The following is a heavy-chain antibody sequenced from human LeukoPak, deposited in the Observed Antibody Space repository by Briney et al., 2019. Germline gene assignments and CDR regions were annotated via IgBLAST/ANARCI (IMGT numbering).Heavy chain of an antibody. Sequence: PSETLSLTCTVSDGSISGYYWSWIRQPAGKGLEWIGRIYTSGSTNYNPSLKSRVTMSVDTSKNHFSLKLSSVTAADTAVYYCARGPQDYGGQSDYNDGFDIWGQGTMVSVSS. CDR3: ARGPQDYGGQSDYNDGFDI. CDR1: DGSISGYY. CDR2: IYTSGST. J-gene: IGHJ3*02. D-gene: IGHD4-23*01. V-gene: IGHV4-4*07.